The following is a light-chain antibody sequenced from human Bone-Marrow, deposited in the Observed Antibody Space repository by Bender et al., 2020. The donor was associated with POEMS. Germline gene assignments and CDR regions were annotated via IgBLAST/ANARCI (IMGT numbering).Light chain of an antibody. V-gene: IGLV1-44*01. J-gene: IGLJ2*01. Sequence: QSVLTQPPSASGTPGQRVTISCSGGSIGRNPINWYQQLPGTAPRLVIYADDRRPSGVPHRFSGSKSGTTASLTVSGLQAEDEADDYCSSYAGSNDVVVFGGGTKLTVL. CDR1: SIGRNP. CDR3: SSYAGSNDVVV. CDR2: ADD.